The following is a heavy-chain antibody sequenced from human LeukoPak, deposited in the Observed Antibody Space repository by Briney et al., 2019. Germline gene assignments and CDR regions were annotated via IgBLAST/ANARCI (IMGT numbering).Heavy chain of an antibody. Sequence: GGSLRLSCAASGFTFSSYAMSWVRQAPWKGLEWVSVISGSGGSTYYADSVKGRFAISRDNSKNTLYLQMNSLRAEDTAVYYCARTLAAAYYFDYWGQGTLVTVSS. J-gene: IGHJ4*02. CDR2: ISGSGGST. CDR3: ARTLAAAYYFDY. CDR1: GFTFSSYA. D-gene: IGHD6-13*01. V-gene: IGHV3-23*01.